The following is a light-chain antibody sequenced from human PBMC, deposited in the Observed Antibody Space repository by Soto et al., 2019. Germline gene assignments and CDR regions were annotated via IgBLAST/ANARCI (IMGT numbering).Light chain of an antibody. J-gene: IGKJ1*01. CDR2: LGS. V-gene: IGKV2-28*01. CDR1: QNLLHSNGYNY. CDR3: MQALETPPT. Sequence: VVMTQSPLSLPVTPGEPASISCRSSQNLLHSNGYNYLDWYLQKPGQSPQLLIYLGSNRASGVPDRFSGSGSGTDFTLKISRVEAEDVGVYYCMQALETPPTFGQGTKVDSK.